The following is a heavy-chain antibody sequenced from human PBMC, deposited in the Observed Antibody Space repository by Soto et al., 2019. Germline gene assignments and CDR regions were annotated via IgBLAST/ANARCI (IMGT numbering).Heavy chain of an antibody. CDR2: INAVTGNT. Sequence: EEVSSKASGYPTTRDAMPWVRQAPGQRLEWLGWINAVTGNTKYSQKFQGRVTSTRDTSASTAYLELSILRSEDTAVYYCARGVGYSISWDRDYACHYCWNCWRQGTTGTFSS. J-gene: IGHJ6*02. CDR3: ARGVGYSISWDRDYACHYCWNC. V-gene: IGHV1-3*01. CDR1: GYPTTRDA. D-gene: IGHD6-13*01.